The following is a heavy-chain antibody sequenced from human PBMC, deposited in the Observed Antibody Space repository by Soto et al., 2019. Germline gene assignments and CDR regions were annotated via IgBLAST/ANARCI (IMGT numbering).Heavy chain of an antibody. CDR3: ARGLQRQQLVPLDY. D-gene: IGHD6-13*01. V-gene: IGHV1-69*01. CDR2: IIPIFGTA. CDR1: GGTFSSYA. Sequence: QVQLLQSGAEVKKPGSSVQVSCKASGGTFSSYAISWVRQAPGQGLAWLGGIIPIFGTANYAQTVQGRVTITEDESTSKAYMELSRLRSEDTAGYYCARGLQRQQLVPLDYWGQGTLGNVSS. J-gene: IGHJ4*02.